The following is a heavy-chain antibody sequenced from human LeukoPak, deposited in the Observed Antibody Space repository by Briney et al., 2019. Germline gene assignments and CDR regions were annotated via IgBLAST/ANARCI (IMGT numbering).Heavy chain of an antibody. D-gene: IGHD3-22*01. J-gene: IGHJ4*02. CDR3: ATTTPNYYYESSGYSSLFDY. V-gene: IGHV4-39*07. CDR2: IYYSGNT. CDR1: GGSISNSNSYY. Sequence: SETLSLTCTVSGGSISNSNSYYWGWIRQPPGKGLEWIGTIYYSGNTYYNPSLKSRVRISVDTSRNQFSLRLNSVTAADTAMYYCATTTPNYYYESSGYSSLFDYWGQGSLVTVSS.